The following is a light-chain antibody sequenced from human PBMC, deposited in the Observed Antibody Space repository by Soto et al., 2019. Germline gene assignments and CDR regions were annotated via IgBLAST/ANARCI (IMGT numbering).Light chain of an antibody. CDR3: LQYSTWPPLYT. V-gene: IGKV3-15*01. CDR2: DAS. J-gene: IGKJ2*01. CDR1: QAVSSY. Sequence: EIVMTQSPAALSVSLGERVSLTCRASQAVSSYLAWYQQKPDQAPSLLISDASTRATDIPDRFSGSGSGTDFTLTISSLQSSDLAVYYCLQYSTWPPLYTFGQGTKLEIK.